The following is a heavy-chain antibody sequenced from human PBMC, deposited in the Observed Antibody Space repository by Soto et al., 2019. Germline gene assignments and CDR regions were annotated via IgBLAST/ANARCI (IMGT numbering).Heavy chain of an antibody. CDR1: GYIFTGYF. D-gene: IGHD1-26*01. CDR3: ARITWGRDHYYSMDV. J-gene: IGHJ6*02. Sequence: ASVKVSCKASGYIFTGYFIQCLRHAPGQGLEWMGWINPNTSATNYAQKFQGRVTMTRDTCLGAAYMELTSLRPVDAALYYCARITWGRDHYYSMDVWGQGTTVTVSS. CDR2: INPNTSAT. V-gene: IGHV1-2*02.